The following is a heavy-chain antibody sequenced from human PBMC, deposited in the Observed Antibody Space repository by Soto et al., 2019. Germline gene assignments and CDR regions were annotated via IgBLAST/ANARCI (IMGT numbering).Heavy chain of an antibody. CDR1: GGTFSSYA. J-gene: IGHJ6*02. Sequence: GASVKVSCKASGGTFSSYAISWVRQAPGQGLEWMGGIIPIFGTANYAQKFQGRVTITADESTSTAYMELSSLRSEDTAVYYCASTAIHCISPSCYIPLYYYGMDVWGQGTTVTVSS. V-gene: IGHV1-69*13. CDR2: IIPIFGTA. CDR3: ASTAIHCISPSCYIPLYYYGMDV. D-gene: IGHD2-2*02.